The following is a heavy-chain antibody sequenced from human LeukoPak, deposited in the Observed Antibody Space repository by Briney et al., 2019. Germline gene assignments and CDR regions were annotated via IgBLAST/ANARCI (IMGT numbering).Heavy chain of an antibody. CDR2: VYYGRTT. CDR1: AGSFISSSHH. J-gene: IGHJ5*01. D-gene: IGHD5-12*01. Sequence: SETLSLTCTVSAGSFISSSHHWGWIRQSPGKGLEWIGTVYYGRTTYYNPSLDGRVTISLDTSAKHFSLQLNSVTAADTAVYYCVRHDGRGGATMGAFDSWGQGSLVTVSS. V-gene: IGHV4-39*01. CDR3: VRHDGRGGATMGAFDS.